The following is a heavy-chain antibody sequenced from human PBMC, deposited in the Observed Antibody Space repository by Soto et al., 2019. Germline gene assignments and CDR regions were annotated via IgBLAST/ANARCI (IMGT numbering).Heavy chain of an antibody. CDR2: IIPIFGTA. Sequence: QVQLVQSGAEVKKPGSSVKVSCKASGGTFSSYAISWVRQAPGQGLEWMGGIIPIFGTANYAQKFQGRVTMTADESTSTTYRELSSLRSEDTSVYYCARVDSSRPAPSDAFDIWGRGTIVSVSS. V-gene: IGHV1-69*01. CDR3: ARVDSSRPAPSDAFDI. D-gene: IGHD6-13*01. CDR1: GGTFSSYA. J-gene: IGHJ3*02.